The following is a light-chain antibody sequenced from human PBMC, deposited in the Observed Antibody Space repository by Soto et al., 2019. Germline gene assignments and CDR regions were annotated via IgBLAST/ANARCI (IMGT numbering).Light chain of an antibody. CDR1: SGHSNYA. Sequence: QAVVTQSPSASASLGASVKLTCTLSSGHSNYAIAWHQQQSEKGPRYLMKLNSDGSHSKGDGIPDRFSGSSSGAERYLTISSRQSEDEADYYCQTWGSGIVVFGGGTKVTVL. CDR3: QTWGSGIVV. CDR2: LNSDGSH. V-gene: IGLV4-69*01. J-gene: IGLJ2*01.